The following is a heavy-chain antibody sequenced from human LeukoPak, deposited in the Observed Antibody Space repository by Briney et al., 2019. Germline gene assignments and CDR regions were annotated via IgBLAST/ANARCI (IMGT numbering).Heavy chain of an antibody. Sequence: SGTLSLTCAVSGGSISSSNWWSWVRQPPGKGLEWIGEIYHSGSTNYNPSLQSRVTISVDTSKNQFSLKLSSVTAADTAVYYCARERFRDYGDFPDAFDIWGQGTMVTVSS. D-gene: IGHD4-17*01. CDR3: ARERFRDYGDFPDAFDI. CDR2: IYHSGST. CDR1: GGSISSSNW. J-gene: IGHJ3*02. V-gene: IGHV4-4*02.